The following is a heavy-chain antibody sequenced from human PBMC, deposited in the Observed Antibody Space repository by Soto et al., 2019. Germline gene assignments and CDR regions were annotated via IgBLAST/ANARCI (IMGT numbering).Heavy chain of an antibody. CDR1: GFTFSGFG. D-gene: IGHD4-17*01. CDR3: ARGRGGSYGGNSAHFDI. J-gene: IGHJ3*02. V-gene: IGHV3-33*01. Sequence: QVQLVESGGGVVQPGTSLRLSCEASGFTFSGFGMHWVRQAPGKGLEGVAVIWYDGSKKYYADCVKGRFTISRDNSKNAVSLQMNSLRAEDTAVYYCARGRGGSYGGNSAHFDIWGQGTLVTVSS. CDR2: IWYDGSKK.